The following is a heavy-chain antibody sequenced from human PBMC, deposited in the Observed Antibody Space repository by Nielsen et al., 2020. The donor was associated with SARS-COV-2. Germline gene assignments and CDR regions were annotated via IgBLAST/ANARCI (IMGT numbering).Heavy chain of an antibody. CDR2: INHSGST. Sequence: SETLSLTCAVYGGSFSGYYWSWIRQPPGKGLEWIGEINHSGSTNYNPSLKSRVTISVDTSKNQFSLKLSSVTAADTAVYYCASIPSGYYYYGMDVWGQGTTVTVSS. D-gene: IGHD3-10*01. CDR3: ASIPSGYYYYGMDV. V-gene: IGHV4-34*01. J-gene: IGHJ6*02. CDR1: GGSFSGYY.